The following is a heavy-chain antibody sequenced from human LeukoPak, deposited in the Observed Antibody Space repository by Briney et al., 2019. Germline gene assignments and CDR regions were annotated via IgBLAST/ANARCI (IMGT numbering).Heavy chain of an antibody. CDR1: GFTFSHYG. J-gene: IGHJ4*02. V-gene: IGHV3-30*18. CDR2: ISYEKNEE. CDR3: VKGRSGSSYSPSDS. D-gene: IGHD2-15*01. Sequence: PGRSLRLSCAASGFTFSHYGMHWVRQAPGKGLEWVAVISYEKNEEFYADSVKGRSTISRDSSKNTLYLQMNSLRPEDTAVYYCVKGRSGSSYSPSDSWGQGTLVTVSS.